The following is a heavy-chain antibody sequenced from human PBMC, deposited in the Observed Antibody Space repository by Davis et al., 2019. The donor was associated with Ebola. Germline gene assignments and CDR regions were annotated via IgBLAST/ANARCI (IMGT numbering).Heavy chain of an antibody. V-gene: IGHV1-18*01. J-gene: IGHJ6*02. CDR3: ARHLSYSSSWYYYGMDV. D-gene: IGHD6-13*01. CDR1: GYTFTSYG. Sequence: AASVKVSCKASGYTFTSYGISWVRQAPGQGLEWMGWISAYNGNTNYAQKLQGRVTITADKSTSTAYMELSSLKASDTAMYYCARHLSYSSSWYYYGMDVWGQGTTVTVSS. CDR2: ISAYNGNT.